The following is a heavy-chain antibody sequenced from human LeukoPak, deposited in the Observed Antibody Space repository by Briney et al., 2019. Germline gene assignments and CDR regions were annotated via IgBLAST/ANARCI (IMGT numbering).Heavy chain of an antibody. D-gene: IGHD2-15*01. CDR1: GFTFSSYG. V-gene: IGHV3-33*08. CDR2: IWYDGSNK. J-gene: IGHJ4*02. CDR3: ARGECSGGSCYAGY. Sequence: PGGSLRLSCAASGFTFSSYGMHWVRQAPGKGLEWVAVIWYDGSNKYYADSVKGRFTISRDNSKNTLYLQMNSLRAEDTAVYYCARGECSGGSCYAGYWGQGTLVTVSS.